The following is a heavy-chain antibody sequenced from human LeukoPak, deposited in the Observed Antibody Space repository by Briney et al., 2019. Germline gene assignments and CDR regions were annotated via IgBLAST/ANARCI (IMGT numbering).Heavy chain of an antibody. D-gene: IGHD6-13*01. V-gene: IGHV1-18*01. J-gene: IGHJ5*02. CDR2: ISAYNGNT. Sequence: AASVKVSCKASGYTFTSYGISWVRQAPGQGLEWMGWISAYNGNTNYAQKLQGRVTMTTDTSTGTAYMELRSLRSDDTAVYYCARPAIAAAGPYNWFDPWGQGTLVTVSS. CDR1: GYTFTSYG. CDR3: ARPAIAAAGPYNWFDP.